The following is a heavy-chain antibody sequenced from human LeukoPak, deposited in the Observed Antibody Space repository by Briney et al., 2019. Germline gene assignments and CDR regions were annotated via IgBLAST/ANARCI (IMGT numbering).Heavy chain of an antibody. CDR2: ISGSGGST. CDR1: GFTFSSYA. V-gene: IGHV3-23*01. J-gene: IGHJ4*02. CDR3: ANSPQWLASPYYFDY. Sequence: GGTLRLSCAASGFTFSSYAMSWVRQAPGKGLEWVSAISGSGGSTYYADSVKGRFTISRDNSKNTLYLQMNSLRAEDTAVYYCANSPQWLASPYYFDYWGQGTLVTVSS. D-gene: IGHD6-19*01.